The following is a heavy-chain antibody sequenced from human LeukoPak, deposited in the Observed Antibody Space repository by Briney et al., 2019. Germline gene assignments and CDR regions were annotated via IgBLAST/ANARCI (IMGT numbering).Heavy chain of an antibody. J-gene: IGHJ6*02. CDR1: GLPFRSYG. CDR2: IWYDGSNK. Sequence: GGPLTLPCAPSGLPFRSYGMHWVRQAPGKGLAWVAVIWYDGSNKYHADSVKGRFTIARDNSKNTLYLQMNSLRAEDTAVYYCARDSTDSSSWYEYRYYGMDVWGQGTTVTVSS. D-gene: IGHD6-13*01. CDR3: ARDSTDSSSWYEYRYYGMDV. V-gene: IGHV3-33*08.